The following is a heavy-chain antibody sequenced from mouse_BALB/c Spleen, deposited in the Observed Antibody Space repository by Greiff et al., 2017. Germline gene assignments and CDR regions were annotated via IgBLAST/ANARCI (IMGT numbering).Heavy chain of an antibody. Sequence: EVMLVESGGGLVKPGGSLKLSCAASGFTFSDYYMYWVRQTPEKRLEWVATISDGGSYTYYPDSVKGRFTISRDNAKNNLYLQMSSLKSEDTAMYYCARPYRYVEAWFAYWGQGTLVTVSA. D-gene: IGHD2-14*01. V-gene: IGHV5-4*02. J-gene: IGHJ3*01. CDR1: GFTFSDYY. CDR2: ISDGGSYT. CDR3: ARPYRYVEAWFAY.